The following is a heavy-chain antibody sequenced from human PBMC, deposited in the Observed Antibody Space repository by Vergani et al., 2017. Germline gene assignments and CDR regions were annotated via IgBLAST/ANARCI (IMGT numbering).Heavy chain of an antibody. J-gene: IGHJ3*02. D-gene: IGHD3-16*01. CDR2: ISGSGGST. V-gene: IGHV3-23*04. CDR3: AKTPTFTGQAAFDI. Sequence: VQLVQSGAEVKKPGASVKVSCKASGYTFTSYGISWVRQAPGKGLEWVSAISGSGGSTYYADSVKGRFTISRDNSKNTLYLQMNSLRAEDTAVYYCAKTPTFTGQAAFDIWGQGTMVTVSS. CDR1: GYTFTSYG.